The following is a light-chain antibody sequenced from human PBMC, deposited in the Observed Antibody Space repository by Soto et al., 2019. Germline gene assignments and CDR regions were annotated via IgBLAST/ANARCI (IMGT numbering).Light chain of an antibody. Sequence: QSALTQPASVSGSPGQSITISCTGTSSDVGSYNLVSWYQQHPGKAPKLMIYEGNKPPSGVSNRFSGDKSANTAPLTIAGLQTEDEADYYGCSYAGTNTFVFGTGTKLTVL. CDR1: SSDVGSYNL. CDR3: CSYAGTNTFV. CDR2: EGN. J-gene: IGLJ1*01. V-gene: IGLV2-23*01.